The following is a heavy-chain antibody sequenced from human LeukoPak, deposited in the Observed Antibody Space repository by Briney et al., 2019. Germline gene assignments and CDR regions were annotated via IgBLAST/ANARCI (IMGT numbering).Heavy chain of an antibody. CDR3: ARDRGRGDYYFDY. Sequence: GRSLRLSCAASGFTFSSYAMHWVRQAPGKGLEWVAVISYDGSNKYYADSVKGRFTISRDNSKNTLYLQMNSLRAEDTAVYYCARDRGRGDYYFDYWGQGTLVTVSS. CDR2: ISYDGSNK. D-gene: IGHD4-17*01. CDR1: GFTFSSYA. V-gene: IGHV3-30*04. J-gene: IGHJ4*02.